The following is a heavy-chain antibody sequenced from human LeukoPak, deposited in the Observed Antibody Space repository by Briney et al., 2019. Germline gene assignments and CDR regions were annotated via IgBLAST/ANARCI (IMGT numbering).Heavy chain of an antibody. Sequence: GGSPRLSCAASGFTFSSYAMHWVRQAPGKGLEWVALISFDGSDKYYADSVKGRFTISRDNSKNTLYLQMNSLRAEDTAVYYCARASTVTTYQFDYWGQGTLDTVSS. CDR3: ARASTVTTYQFDY. V-gene: IGHV3-30*04. CDR1: GFTFSSYA. J-gene: IGHJ4*02. D-gene: IGHD4-17*01. CDR2: ISFDGSDK.